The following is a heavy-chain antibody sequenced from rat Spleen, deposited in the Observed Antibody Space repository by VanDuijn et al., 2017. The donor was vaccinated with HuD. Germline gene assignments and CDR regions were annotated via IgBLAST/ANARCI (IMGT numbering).Heavy chain of an antibody. D-gene: IGHD4-2*01. V-gene: IGHV5-29*01. CDR3: SRRGDPFYFDY. J-gene: IGHJ2*01. CDR1: GFTFSDYY. Sequence: EVQLVESDGGLVQPGRSLKLSCAASGFTFSDYYMAWVRQAPTKGLEWVATISFDGSSTYYRDSVKGRFTISRDNAKSTLYLQMDSLKSEDTAIYYCSRRGDPFYFDYWGQGVMVTVSS. CDR2: ISFDGSST.